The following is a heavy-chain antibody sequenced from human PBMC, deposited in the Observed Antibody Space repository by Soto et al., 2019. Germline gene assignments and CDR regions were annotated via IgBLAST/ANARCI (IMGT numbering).Heavy chain of an antibody. V-gene: IGHV4-39*01. Sequence: SETLSLTCTVSGGSISSIMDCCDWIRHPPGKGLECVGTIYYSGTTDYYPSLRGRVTISVDTSKNQVSLKLRGVIVADPAVYYCAKGSNINWNHNFDSWGEGTLATV. J-gene: IGHJ4*02. CDR2: IYYSGTT. CDR1: GGSISSIMDC. D-gene: IGHD1-1*01. CDR3: AKGSNINWNHNFDS.